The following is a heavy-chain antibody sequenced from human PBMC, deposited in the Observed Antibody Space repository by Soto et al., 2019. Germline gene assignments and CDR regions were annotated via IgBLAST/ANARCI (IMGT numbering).Heavy chain of an antibody. CDR3: VRENYFDY. V-gene: IGHV3-7*01. J-gene: IGHJ4*02. Sequence: QLVESGGGLVQPGGSLRLSCAGSGFTFRNYWMGWVRQDPGKRLEWVANIKQDGSETSYADSVKGRFTISRDNAKNSLYLQMSSLAADDTAVYYCVRENYFDYWGQGILVTVSS. CDR2: IKQDGSET. CDR1: GFTFRNYW.